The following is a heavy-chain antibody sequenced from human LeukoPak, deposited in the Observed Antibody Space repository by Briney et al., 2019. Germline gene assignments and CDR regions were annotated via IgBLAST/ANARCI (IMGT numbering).Heavy chain of an antibody. J-gene: IGHJ1*01. CDR1: GYTFTIYW. Sequence: GESLKISCRGSGYTFTIYWIGWVRQIPGKGLGWMGIIYPGDSDTRYSPSFQGQVTISADKSISTAYLQWSSLKASDTAMYYCARPAAYCGGDCSGQYFQHWGQGTLVTVSS. D-gene: IGHD2-21*01. V-gene: IGHV5-51*01. CDR2: IYPGDSDT. CDR3: ARPAAYCGGDCSGQYFQH.